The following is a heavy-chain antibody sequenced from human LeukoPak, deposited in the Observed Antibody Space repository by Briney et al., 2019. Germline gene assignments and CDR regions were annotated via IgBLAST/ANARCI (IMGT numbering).Heavy chain of an antibody. CDR1: GFTLTNYA. D-gene: IGHD3-10*01. Sequence: PGGSLRLSCAASGFTLTNYAMSWVRQAPGKGLEWVSAIGGSGASTYYGDSVKGRFTISRDNSKNTLSLQMNSLRAEDTAVYYCARVPGSYYVDFDYWGQGTLVTVSS. CDR3: ARVPGSYYVDFDY. V-gene: IGHV3-23*01. CDR2: IGGSGAST. J-gene: IGHJ4*02.